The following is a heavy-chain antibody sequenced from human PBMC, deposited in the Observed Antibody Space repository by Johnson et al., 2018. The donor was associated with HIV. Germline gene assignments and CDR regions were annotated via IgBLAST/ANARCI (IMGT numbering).Heavy chain of an antibody. V-gene: IGHV3-33*06. J-gene: IGHJ3*02. CDR2: IWYDGSNK. CDR3: AKGLIPVAGTTAFDI. Sequence: QVQLVESGGGVVQPGRSLRLSCGASGFTFSTYGMHWVRQTPGKGLEWVAVIWYDGSNKYYADSVRGRFTISRDNSKNTLYLQMNSLRAEDTAVYYCAKGLIPVAGTTAFDIWGQGTMVTVSS. D-gene: IGHD6-19*01. CDR1: GFTFSTYG.